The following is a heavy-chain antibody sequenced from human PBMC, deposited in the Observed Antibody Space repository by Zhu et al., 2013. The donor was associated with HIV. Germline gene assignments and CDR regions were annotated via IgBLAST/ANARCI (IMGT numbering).Heavy chain of an antibody. CDR3: ARGELRFLEWLGAFDI. J-gene: IGHJ3*02. CDR2: INAGNGNT. Sequence: QVQLVQSGAEVKKPGASVKVSCKASGYTFTSYAMHWVRQAPGQRLEWMGWINAGNGNTKYSQKFQGRVTITRDTSASTAYMELSSLRSEDTAVYYCARGELRFLEWLGAFDIWGQGTMVTVSS. CDR1: GYTFTSYA. V-gene: IGHV1-3*01. D-gene: IGHD3-3*01.